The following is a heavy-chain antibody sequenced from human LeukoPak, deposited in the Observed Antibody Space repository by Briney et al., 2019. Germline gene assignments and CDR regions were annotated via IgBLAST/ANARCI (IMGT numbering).Heavy chain of an antibody. J-gene: IGHJ6*03. V-gene: IGHV1-18*01. CDR1: GYTFTNYG. Sequence: ASVKVSCKASGYTFTNYGISWVRQAPGQGLEWMGWISAYNGNTNYAQKLQGRVTMTTDTSTSTAYMELRSLRSDDTAVYYCARDIGLDYYYYYYMDVWGKGTTVTVSS. CDR2: ISAYNGNT. CDR3: ARDIGLDYYYYYYMDV. D-gene: IGHD6-19*01.